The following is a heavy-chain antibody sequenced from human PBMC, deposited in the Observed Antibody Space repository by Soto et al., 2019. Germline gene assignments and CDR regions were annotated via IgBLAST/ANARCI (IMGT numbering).Heavy chain of an antibody. CDR1: GYTFTSYY. V-gene: IGHV1-46*01. J-gene: IGHJ6*02. CDR2: INPSGGST. Sequence: ASVKVSCKASGYTFTSYYMHWVRQAPGQGLGWMGIINPSGGSTSYAQKFQGRVTMTRDTSTSTVYMELSSLRSEDTAVYYCARTGRSIAGSKSYYYYGMDVWGQGTTVTVSS. D-gene: IGHD3-10*01. CDR3: ARTGRSIAGSKSYYYYGMDV.